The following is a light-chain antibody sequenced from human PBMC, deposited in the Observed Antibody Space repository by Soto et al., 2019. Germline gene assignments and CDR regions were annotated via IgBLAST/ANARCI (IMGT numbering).Light chain of an antibody. Sequence: EIVMTQSTATLSVSPGERATPSGRASQSVSIKLAWYQQRPGQAPRLLIYDTSTRATGIPARFSGSGSGTEFTLTISSLQSEDFAVYYCQQYNNWPPITFGQGTRLEI. J-gene: IGKJ5*01. CDR3: QQYNNWPPIT. V-gene: IGKV3-15*01. CDR1: QSVSIK. CDR2: DTS.